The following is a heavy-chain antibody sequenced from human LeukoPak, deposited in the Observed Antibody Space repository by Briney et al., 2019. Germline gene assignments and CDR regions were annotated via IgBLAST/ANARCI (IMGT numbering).Heavy chain of an antibody. CDR1: GFTFEDYA. CDR3: AKGSGTYQGPFDS. V-gene: IGHV3-9*01. Sequence: GGSLRLSCTASGFTFEDYAMHWVRQAPGKGLEWVSGFNWNSGTIGYADSVKGRFTISRDNAKNFLYLQMNSLRTEDKALYYCAKGSGTYQGPFDSWGQGTLVTVSS. CDR2: FNWNSGTI. J-gene: IGHJ4*02. D-gene: IGHD1-26*01.